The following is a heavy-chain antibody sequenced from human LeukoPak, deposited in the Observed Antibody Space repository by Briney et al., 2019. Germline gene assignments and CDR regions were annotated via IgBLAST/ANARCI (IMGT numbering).Heavy chain of an antibody. CDR3: ARGGSRYSSRQRNWFDP. Sequence: SDTLSLTCGICDGSFSGFYWSWIRQPPGKGREGMGVINNSGSTNYNPSLKSRVTISVDTSKNQFSLKLSSVSAPDTAVYICARGGSRYSSRQRNWFDPWGRGTLVTVSP. V-gene: IGHV4-34*01. J-gene: IGHJ5*02. CDR2: INNSGST. CDR1: DGSFSGFY. D-gene: IGHD6-13*01.